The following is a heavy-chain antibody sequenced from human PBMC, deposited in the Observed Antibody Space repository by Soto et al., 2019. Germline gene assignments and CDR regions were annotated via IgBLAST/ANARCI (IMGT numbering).Heavy chain of an antibody. D-gene: IGHD4-4*01. CDR2: INSDGSNT. CDR1: GFTFSSYW. J-gene: IGHJ4*02. Sequence: EVQLVESGGGLIQPGGSLRLSCAASGFTFSSYWMHWVRQVPGEGLVWVSRINSDGSNTVYADSVKGGFTVSRDNAKNTLFLQMNSLRAEGTVVYYCTRSMQGYSYFDYWGQGTLVTVSS. CDR3: TRSMQGYSYFDY. V-gene: IGHV3-74*01.